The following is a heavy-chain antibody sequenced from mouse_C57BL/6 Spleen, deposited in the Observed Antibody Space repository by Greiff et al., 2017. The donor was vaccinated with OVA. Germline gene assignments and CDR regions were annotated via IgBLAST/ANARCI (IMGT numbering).Heavy chain of an antibody. CDR2: IYPGDGDT. Sequence: QVQLQQSGAELVKPGASVKISCKASGYAFSSYWMNWVKQRPGKGLEWIGQIYPGDGDTNYTGKFKGKATLPADKSSSTAYMQLSSLTSEDSAVYFCARKTTVVAGDYFDYWGQGTTLTVSS. J-gene: IGHJ2*01. CDR1: GYAFSSYW. V-gene: IGHV1-80*01. CDR3: ARKTTVVAGDYFDY. D-gene: IGHD1-1*01.